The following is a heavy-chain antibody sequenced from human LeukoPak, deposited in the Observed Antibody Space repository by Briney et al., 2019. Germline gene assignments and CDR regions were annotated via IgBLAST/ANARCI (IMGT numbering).Heavy chain of an antibody. CDR3: ARVPLNGYEEYYFDY. CDR1: GFTVSSNY. D-gene: IGHD5-12*01. Sequence: PGGSLRLSCAASGFTVSSNYMSWVRQAPGKGLEWVSVIYSGGSTYYADSVKGRFTISRDNSKNTLYLQMNSLRAEDTAVYYCARVPLNGYEEYYFDYWGQGTLVTVSS. CDR2: IYSGGST. V-gene: IGHV3-66*01. J-gene: IGHJ4*02.